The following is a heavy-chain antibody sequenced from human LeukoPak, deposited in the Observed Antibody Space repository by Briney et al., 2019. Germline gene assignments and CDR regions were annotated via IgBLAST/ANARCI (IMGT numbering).Heavy chain of an antibody. Sequence: GGSLRLSCAASGFTFSSYSMNWVRQAPGKGLEWVSSISSSSSYIYYADSVNVRFTISRDNAKNSLYLQMNSLRAEDTAVYYCARDLEYSYAPIWGQGTLVTVSS. J-gene: IGHJ4*02. CDR1: GFTFSSYS. CDR2: ISSSSSYI. V-gene: IGHV3-21*01. CDR3: ARDLEYSYAPI. D-gene: IGHD5-18*01.